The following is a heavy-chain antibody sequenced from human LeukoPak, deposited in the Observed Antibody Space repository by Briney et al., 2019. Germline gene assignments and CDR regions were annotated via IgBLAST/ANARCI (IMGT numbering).Heavy chain of an antibody. D-gene: IGHD2-8*01. Sequence: YTSASTNYNPSLTSRVSISVDTSKNQFSLKLRSVTAADTAVYYCAKDSSEYTNGWEFDYWGQGTQVIVSS. CDR3: AKDSSEYTNGWEFDY. J-gene: IGHJ4*02. V-gene: IGHV4-61*02. CDR2: YTSAST.